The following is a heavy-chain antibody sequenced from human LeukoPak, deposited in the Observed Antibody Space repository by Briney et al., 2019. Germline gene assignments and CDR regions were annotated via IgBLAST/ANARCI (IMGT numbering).Heavy chain of an antibody. CDR1: GGSISSYY. CDR2: IYYSGAT. J-gene: IGHJ4*02. Sequence: SETLSLTCTVSGGSISSYYWSWIRQPPGKGLEWIGYIYYSGATNYNPSLKSRVTISVDTSKSQFSLKLSSVTAADTAVYYCARGVYIAAAQYGYWGQGTLVTVSS. D-gene: IGHD6-13*01. CDR3: ARGVYIAAAQYGY. V-gene: IGHV4-59*01.